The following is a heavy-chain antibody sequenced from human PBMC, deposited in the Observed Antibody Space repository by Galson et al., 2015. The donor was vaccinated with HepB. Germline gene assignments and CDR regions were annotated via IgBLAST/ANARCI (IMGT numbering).Heavy chain of an antibody. CDR3: ARAGFCASGACFSSFDS. CDR1: RFTFSRYA. CDR2: MSSDGSIE. D-gene: IGHD2-21*02. J-gene: IGHJ4*02. V-gene: IGHV3-30-3*01. Sequence: SLRLSCAASRFTFSRYAMHWVRQAPGKGLQWLAFMSSDGSIEYYADSVKGRFTISRDNSKNTLYLQMNTLRIEDTGIYYCARAGFCASGACFSSFDSWGQGTLVTVSS.